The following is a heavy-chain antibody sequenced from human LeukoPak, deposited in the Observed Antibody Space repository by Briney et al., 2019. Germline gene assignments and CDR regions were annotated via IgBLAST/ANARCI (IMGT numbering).Heavy chain of an antibody. Sequence: SGGSLRLSCAASGFTFSSYSMNWVRQAPGKGLEWVSSISSSSSYIYYADSVKGRFTISRDNAKNSLYLQMNSLRAEDTAVYYCARDGATHPYGSSGYLAFDIWGQGTMVTVSS. CDR2: ISSSSSYI. V-gene: IGHV3-21*01. J-gene: IGHJ3*02. CDR1: GFTFSSYS. CDR3: ARDGATHPYGSSGYLAFDI. D-gene: IGHD3-22*01.